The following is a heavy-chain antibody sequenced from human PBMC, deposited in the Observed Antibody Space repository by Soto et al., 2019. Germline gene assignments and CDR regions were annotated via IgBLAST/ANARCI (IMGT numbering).Heavy chain of an antibody. D-gene: IGHD2-15*01. J-gene: IGHJ5*02. Sequence: QLQLQESGPGLAKPSETLSLTCTVSGGSISSESYFWGWVRQPSGKGLEWVGTIFYSGSPFFNPSLKGRATLSVDTSKNQFSLRLSAVTAADSAVYFCAALLGHCSGGTCFFRWFDPWGQGSLVTVSS. CDR3: AALLGHCSGGTCFFRWFDP. V-gene: IGHV4-39*01. CDR1: GGSISSESYF. CDR2: IFYSGSP.